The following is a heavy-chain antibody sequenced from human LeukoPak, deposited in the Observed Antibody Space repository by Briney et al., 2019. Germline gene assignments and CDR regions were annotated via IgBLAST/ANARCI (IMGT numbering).Heavy chain of an antibody. CDR2: ISSGSSTI. CDR3: ARDGLGVMDV. J-gene: IGHJ6*02. V-gene: IGHV3-48*02. CDR1: GFTFSNYN. Sequence: PGGSLRLSCAASGFTFSNYNMNWVRQAPGKGLEWVSYISSGSSTINYADSVKGRFTISRDNGKNSLYQQMNSLRDEDTAVYYCARDGLGVMDVWGQGTTVTVSS. D-gene: IGHD2-8*01.